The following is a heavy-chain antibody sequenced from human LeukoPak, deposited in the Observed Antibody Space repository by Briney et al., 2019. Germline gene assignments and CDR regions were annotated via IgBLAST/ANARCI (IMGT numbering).Heavy chain of an antibody. CDR2: IYYSGST. D-gene: IGHD6-19*01. Sequence: SETLSLTCTVSGGSISGYYWSWIREPPGKGLGWIGYIYYSGSTNYNPSLKSRVTISVDTSNNQFSLKLSSVTAADTAVYYCARGKGSGWTFDYWGQGTLVTVSS. CDR1: GGSISGYY. J-gene: IGHJ4*02. V-gene: IGHV4-59*12. CDR3: ARGKGSGWTFDY.